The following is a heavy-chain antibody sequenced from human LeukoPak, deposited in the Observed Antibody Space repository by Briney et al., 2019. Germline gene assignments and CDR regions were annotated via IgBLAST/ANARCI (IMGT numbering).Heavy chain of an antibody. CDR2: IYTSGST. CDR3: AREFAPYYYDSSGYWAHAFDI. D-gene: IGHD3-22*01. J-gene: IGHJ3*02. CDR1: GGSLSSYY. V-gene: IGHV4-4*07. Sequence: SETLSLTCTVSGGSLSSYYWSWIRQPAGKGLEWIGRIYTSGSTNHNPPLKSRVSMPVDTSKNQFSLKLSSVTAADTAVYYCAREFAPYYYDSSGYWAHAFDIWGQGTMVTVSS.